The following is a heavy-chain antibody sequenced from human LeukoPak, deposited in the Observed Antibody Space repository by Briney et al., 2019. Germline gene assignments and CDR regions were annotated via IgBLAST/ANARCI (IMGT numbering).Heavy chain of an antibody. CDR3: ARDYDFWGGYLDY. D-gene: IGHD3-3*01. CDR1: GYTFTGYY. Sequence: ASVKVSCKASGYTFTGYYMHWVRQAPGQGLEWMGWINPNSGGTNYAQKFQGWVTMTRDTSISTAYMELSRLRSDDTAVYYCARDYDFWGGYLDYWGQGTLVTVSS. J-gene: IGHJ4*02. V-gene: IGHV1-2*04. CDR2: INPNSGGT.